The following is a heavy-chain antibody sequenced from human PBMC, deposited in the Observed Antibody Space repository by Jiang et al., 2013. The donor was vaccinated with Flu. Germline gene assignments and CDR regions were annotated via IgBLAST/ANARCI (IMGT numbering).Heavy chain of an antibody. CDR1: GGSISSSSYY. J-gene: IGHJ4*02. V-gene: IGHV4-39*01. Sequence: LLKPSETLSRTCTVSGGSISSSSYYWGWIRQPPGKGLEWIGSIYYSGSTYYNPSLKSRVTISVDTSKNQFSLKLSSVTAADTAVYYCASLLRWKDYWGQGTLVTVSS. D-gene: IGHD4-23*01. CDR3: ASLLRWKDY. CDR2: IYYSGST.